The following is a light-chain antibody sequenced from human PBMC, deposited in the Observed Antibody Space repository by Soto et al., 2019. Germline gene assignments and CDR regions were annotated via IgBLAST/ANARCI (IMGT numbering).Light chain of an antibody. J-gene: IGKJ4*01. Sequence: EVVMTQSPATLSVSPGERATLSCRASQSINSNLAWYQQMPGQPPRLLIYGASTRATGIPGRFSGSGSGTEFTLTIGSLQSEDFAVYYCQQDSHWFTLGGGTKVEIK. CDR2: GAS. CDR1: QSINSN. V-gene: IGKV3D-15*01. CDR3: QQDSHWFT.